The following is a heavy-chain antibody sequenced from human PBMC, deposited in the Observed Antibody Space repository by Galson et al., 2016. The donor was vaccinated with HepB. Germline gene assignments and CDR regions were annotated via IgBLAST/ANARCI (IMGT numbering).Heavy chain of an antibody. V-gene: IGHV3-21*01. CDR3: SRGDIGGAIFDH. D-gene: IGHD1-26*01. J-gene: IGHJ4*02. Sequence: SLRLSCAASGFTFSSYSMNWVRQAPGKGLEWVSSISSSSSYIYYADSVKGRFTISRDNAKNSLYLQMNSLRAEDTAVYYWSRGDIGGAIFDHWGQGTLVTVSA. CDR1: GFTFSSYS. CDR2: ISSSSSYI.